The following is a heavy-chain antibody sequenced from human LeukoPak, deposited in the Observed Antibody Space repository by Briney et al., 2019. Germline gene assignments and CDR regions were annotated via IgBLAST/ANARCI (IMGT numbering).Heavy chain of an antibody. CDR2: IIPIFGTA. CDR3: ASLVAVVSGWYYFDY. CDR1: EGTFSSYA. D-gene: IGHD6-19*01. Sequence: SVKLSYKAWEGTFSSYAVSWVGQATIKGNEWMGGIIPIFGTANYAQKFQGRVTITADESTSTAYMELSSLRSEDTAVYYCASLVAVVSGWYYFDYWGQGTLVTVSS. J-gene: IGHJ4*02. V-gene: IGHV1-69*13.